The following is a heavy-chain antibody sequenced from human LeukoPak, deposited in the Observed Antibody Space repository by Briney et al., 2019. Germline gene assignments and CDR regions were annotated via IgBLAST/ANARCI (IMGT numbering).Heavy chain of an antibody. CDR3: ARDVHEEGVVVISDY. CDR2: ISSSSSYI. CDR1: GFTFSSYS. V-gene: IGHV3-21*01. Sequence: GGSLRLSCAASGFTFSSYSMNWVRQAPGKGLEWVSSISSSSSYIYYADSVKGRFTISRDNAKNSLYLQMNSLRAEDTAVYYCARDVHEEGVVVISDYWGQGTLVTVSS. D-gene: IGHD3-22*01. J-gene: IGHJ4*02.